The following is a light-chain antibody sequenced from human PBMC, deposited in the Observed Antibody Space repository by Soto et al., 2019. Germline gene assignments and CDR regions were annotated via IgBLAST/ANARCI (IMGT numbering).Light chain of an antibody. Sequence: DIQMTQSPSTLSASVGDRVTITCRASQSINTWLAWYQQKPGTVPKLLIYEASTLESGVPSGFSGSRSGTEFTLTVSSLQPDDFATYYCQQYNDSFRYTFGQGTKLEIK. CDR1: QSINTW. V-gene: IGKV1-5*03. J-gene: IGKJ2*01. CDR2: EAS. CDR3: QQYNDSFRYT.